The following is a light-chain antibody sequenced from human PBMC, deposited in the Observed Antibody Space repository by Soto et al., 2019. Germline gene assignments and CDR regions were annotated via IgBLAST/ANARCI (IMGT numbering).Light chain of an antibody. CDR3: VLYMGSGSVV. CDR2: NTN. Sequence: QTVVTQEPSFSVSPGVTVTLTCGLSSGSVSTSYYPSWYQQTPGQTPRTLIYNTNSRSSGVPDRFSGSILGNKAALTITGAQADDESDYYCVLYMGSGSVVFGGGTKLTVL. CDR1: SGSVSTSYY. V-gene: IGLV8-61*01. J-gene: IGLJ2*01.